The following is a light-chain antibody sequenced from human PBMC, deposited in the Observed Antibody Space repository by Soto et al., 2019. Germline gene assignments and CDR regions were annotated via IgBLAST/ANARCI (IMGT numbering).Light chain of an antibody. V-gene: IGKV1-27*01. CDR1: QGIAPY. Sequence: DVQMTQSPSSLSAFVGDRVTITCRASQGIAPYLAWFQQKPGKVPKLLIYATSTLQSGVPSRFSGSGSGTYFTLTINCLQPEDVGTYYCQKYNSAPLTFGGGTKVEIK. CDR2: ATS. J-gene: IGKJ4*01. CDR3: QKYNSAPLT.